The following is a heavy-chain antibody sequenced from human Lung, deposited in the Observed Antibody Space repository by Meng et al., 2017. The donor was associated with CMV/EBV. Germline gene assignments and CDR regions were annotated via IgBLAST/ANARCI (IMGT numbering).Heavy chain of an antibody. Sequence: VQLQEAGPGLVKPSGPLSLTCAVSGGPISSSNWGSWVRQPPGKGLEWIGEIYHSGSTNYNPSLKSRVTISVDKSKNQFSLKLSSVTAADTAVYYCASFPPPGKQWLVTDYWGQGTLVTVSS. CDR3: ASFPPPGKQWLVTDY. CDR1: GGPISSSNW. CDR2: IYHSGST. J-gene: IGHJ4*02. D-gene: IGHD6-19*01. V-gene: IGHV4-4*02.